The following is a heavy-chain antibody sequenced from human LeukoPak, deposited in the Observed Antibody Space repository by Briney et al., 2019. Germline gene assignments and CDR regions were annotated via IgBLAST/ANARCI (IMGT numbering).Heavy chain of an antibody. J-gene: IGHJ3*02. Sequence: GESLEISCKGSGYSFTGYWVGWVRQMPGKGLEWMGIIYPGDSDTRYSPSFQGQVTISADKSISTAYLQWSSLKASDTAMYYCARRVNSFDAFDIWGQGTMVTVSS. D-gene: IGHD2/OR15-2a*01. V-gene: IGHV5-51*01. CDR2: IYPGDSDT. CDR3: ARRVNSFDAFDI. CDR1: GYSFTGYW.